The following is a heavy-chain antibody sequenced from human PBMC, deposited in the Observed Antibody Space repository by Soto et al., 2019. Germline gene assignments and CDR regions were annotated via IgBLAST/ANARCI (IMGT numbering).Heavy chain of an antibody. CDR1: GYSFTSYW. CDR2: IYPGDSDT. Sequence: GESLKISCTGVGYSFTSYWIGRVRQMPGKGLEWMGIIYPGDSDTRYSPSFQGQVTISADKSITTAYLQWSSLKASDTAMYYCARGYCTTTICDPWFDPWGQGTLVTVSS. D-gene: IGHD2-2*01. J-gene: IGHJ5*02. CDR3: ARGYCTTTICDPWFDP. V-gene: IGHV5-51*01.